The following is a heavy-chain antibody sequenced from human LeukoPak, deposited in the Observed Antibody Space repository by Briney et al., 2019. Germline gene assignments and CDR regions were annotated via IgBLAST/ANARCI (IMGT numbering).Heavy chain of an antibody. V-gene: IGHV4-34*01. CDR3: ARHGDYAFGYYYGMDV. J-gene: IGHJ6*02. CDR1: GGSFSGYY. Sequence: SETLSLTCAVYGGSFSGYYWSWIRQPPGKGLEWIGEVNHSGSTNYNPSLKSRVTISVDTSKNQFSLKLSSVTAADTAVYYCARHGDYAFGYYYGMDVWGQGTTVTVSS. D-gene: IGHD4-17*01. CDR2: VNHSGST.